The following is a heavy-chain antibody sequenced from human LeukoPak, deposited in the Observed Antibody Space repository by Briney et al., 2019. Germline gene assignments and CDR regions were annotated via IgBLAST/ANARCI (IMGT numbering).Heavy chain of an antibody. Sequence: PSETLSLTCTVSGGSISSSSYYWGWIRQPPGKGLEWIGSIYYSGSTYYNPSLKSRVTISVDTSKNQFSLKLSSVTAADTAVYYCARNLGYCSSTSCWNWFDPWGQGTLVTVSS. CDR2: IYYSGST. CDR3: ARNLGYCSSTSCWNWFDP. V-gene: IGHV4-39*07. D-gene: IGHD2-2*01. CDR1: GGSISSSSYY. J-gene: IGHJ5*02.